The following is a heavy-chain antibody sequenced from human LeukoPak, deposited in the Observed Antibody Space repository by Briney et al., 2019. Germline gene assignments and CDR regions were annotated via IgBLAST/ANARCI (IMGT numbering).Heavy chain of an antibody. D-gene: IGHD3-3*01. Sequence: RASVKVSCKASGYTFTSYGISWVRQAPGQGLEGMGWINAYNGNTNYAQKLQGRVTMTTDTSTSRAYMELRSLRSDDTAVYYCARTTNYDFWSGRGDFDYWGQGTLVTVSS. CDR2: INAYNGNT. V-gene: IGHV1-18*01. J-gene: IGHJ4*02. CDR1: GYTFTSYG. CDR3: ARTTNYDFWSGRGDFDY.